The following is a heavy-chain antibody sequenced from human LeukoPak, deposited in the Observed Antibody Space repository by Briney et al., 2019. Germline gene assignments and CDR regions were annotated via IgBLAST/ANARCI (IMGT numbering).Heavy chain of an antibody. Sequence: SETLSLTCPVSGYSISSGYYWGWVRQPPGKGLEWIGYIYDSGSTNYNPSLKSRVTISVDTSKNQFSLKLSSVTAADTAVFYCASLTTADAFDIWGQGTMVTVSS. CDR1: GYSISSGYY. V-gene: IGHV4-61*01. J-gene: IGHJ3*02. D-gene: IGHD3-22*01. CDR3: ASLTTADAFDI. CDR2: IYDSGST.